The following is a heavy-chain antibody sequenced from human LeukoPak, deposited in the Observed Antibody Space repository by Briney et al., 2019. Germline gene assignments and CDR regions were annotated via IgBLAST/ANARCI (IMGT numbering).Heavy chain of an antibody. Sequence: SETLSLTCTVSGGSISSYYWSWIRQPPGKGLEWIGYIYYSGSTNYNPSLKSRVTISVGTSKNQFSLKLSSVTAADTAVYYCARDKRFSFDYWGQGTLVTVSS. V-gene: IGHV4-59*01. CDR3: ARDKRFSFDY. CDR2: IYYSGST. J-gene: IGHJ4*02. CDR1: GGSISSYY. D-gene: IGHD6-25*01.